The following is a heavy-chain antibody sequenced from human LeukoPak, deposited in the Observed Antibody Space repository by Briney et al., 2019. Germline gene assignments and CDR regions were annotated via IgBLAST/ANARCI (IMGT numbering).Heavy chain of an antibody. Sequence: GGSLRLSCAASGFTFSDYAMSWVRQAPGKGLEWVSAISASGSSTYYADSVKGRFTISRDNSKNTLYLQMNSLRAEDTAVYYCAKVSGYYYYYYMDVWGKGTTVTVSS. CDR2: ISASGSST. V-gene: IGHV3-23*01. D-gene: IGHD1-1*01. CDR1: GFTFSDYA. J-gene: IGHJ6*03. CDR3: AKVSGYYYYYYMDV.